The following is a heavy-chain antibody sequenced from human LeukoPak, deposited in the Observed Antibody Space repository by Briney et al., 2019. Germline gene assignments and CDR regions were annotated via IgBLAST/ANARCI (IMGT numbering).Heavy chain of an antibody. Sequence: GASVKVSCKASGYTFTSYGISWVRQAPGQGLEWMGWISAYNGNTNYAQKLQGRVTMTTDTSTSTAYMELRSLRSDDTAVYYCARSTLTMVRGVITTFDYWGQGTLVTASS. J-gene: IGHJ4*02. V-gene: IGHV1-18*01. CDR1: GYTFTSYG. CDR2: ISAYNGNT. D-gene: IGHD3-10*01. CDR3: ARSTLTMVRGVITTFDY.